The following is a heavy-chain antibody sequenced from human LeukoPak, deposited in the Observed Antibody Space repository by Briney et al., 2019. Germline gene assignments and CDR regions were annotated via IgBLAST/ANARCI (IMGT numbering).Heavy chain of an antibody. J-gene: IGHJ5*02. V-gene: IGHV4-39*01. CDR1: GFTFSSYSMN. Sequence: GSLRLSCVASGFTFSSYSMNWIRQPPGKGLEWIGSIYYSGNTYYNASLKSQVSISIDTSKNQFSLKLNSVTAADTAVYYCARYIAAGFNWFDPWGQGTLVTVSS. CDR3: ARYIAAGFNWFDP. D-gene: IGHD6-13*01. CDR2: IYYSGNT.